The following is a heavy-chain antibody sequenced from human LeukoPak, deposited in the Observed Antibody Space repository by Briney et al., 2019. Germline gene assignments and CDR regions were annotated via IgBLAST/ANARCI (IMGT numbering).Heavy chain of an antibody. V-gene: IGHV4-59*08. CDR1: GGSISSYY. Sequence: TSETLSLTCTVSGGSISSYYWSWIRQPPGKGLEWIGYIYYSGSTNYNPSLKSRVTISVDTSKNQFSLKLSSVTAADTAVYYCARTYSSGWDGYNWFDPWGQGTLVTVSS. D-gene: IGHD6-19*01. CDR3: ARTYSSGWDGYNWFDP. J-gene: IGHJ5*02. CDR2: IYYSGST.